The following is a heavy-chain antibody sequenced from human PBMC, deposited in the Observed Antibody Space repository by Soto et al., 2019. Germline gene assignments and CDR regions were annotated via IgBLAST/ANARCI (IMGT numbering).Heavy chain of an antibody. D-gene: IGHD4-17*01. J-gene: IGHJ4*02. CDR2: IIPIFGTA. V-gene: IGHV1-69*13. Sequence: SVKVSCKASGGTFSSYAISWVRQAPGQGLEWMGGIIPIFGTANYAQKFQGRVTITADESTSTAYMELSSLRSEDTAVYYCARDPDYGGNFWVDYWGQGTLVTVSS. CDR1: GGTFSSYA. CDR3: ARDPDYGGNFWVDY.